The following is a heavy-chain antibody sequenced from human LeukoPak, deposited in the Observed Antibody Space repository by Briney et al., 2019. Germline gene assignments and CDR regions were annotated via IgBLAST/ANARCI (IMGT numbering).Heavy chain of an antibody. CDR1: GFTFSDHY. CDR2: ISGSSGDI. CDR3: ANHVVATTSRVGYFDY. J-gene: IGHJ4*02. D-gene: IGHD5-12*01. V-gene: IGHV3-11*06. Sequence: KPGGSLRLSCAASGFTFSDHYMNWIRQAPGKGLEWISYISGSSGDIKHADSVKGRFTISRDNAKNSLYLQMNSLRAEDTAVYFCANHVVATTSRVGYFDYWGQGTLVTVSS.